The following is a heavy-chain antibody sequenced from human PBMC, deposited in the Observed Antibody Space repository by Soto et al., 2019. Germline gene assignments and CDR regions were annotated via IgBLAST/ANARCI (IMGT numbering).Heavy chain of an antibody. J-gene: IGHJ3*02. V-gene: IGHV3-20*04. D-gene: IGHD4-17*01. CDR1: GFTFDDYG. Sequence: GGSLRLSCAASGFTFDDYGMSWVRQAPGKGLEWVSGINWNGGSTGYADSVKGRFTISRDNAKNSLYLQMNSLRAEDTALYYCARAYGGKLRDAFDIWGQGTMVTVSS. CDR3: ARAYGGKLRDAFDI. CDR2: INWNGGST.